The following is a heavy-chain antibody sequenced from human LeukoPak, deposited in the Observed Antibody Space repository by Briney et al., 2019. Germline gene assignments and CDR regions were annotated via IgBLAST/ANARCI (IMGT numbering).Heavy chain of an antibody. CDR1: DLPFSGYY. D-gene: IGHD5/OR15-5a*01. Sequence: SETLSLTCGVYDLPFSGYYWTWVRQSPERGLEWIGEINDRGLTNYNPSLKSRVTLSVDPSKKQFSLTLTSVTAADTAMYFCARDPTTLYNVAHYFDTGGQGTLVTVSS. V-gene: IGHV4-34*01. CDR3: ARDPTTLYNVAHYFDT. J-gene: IGHJ4*02. CDR2: INDRGLT.